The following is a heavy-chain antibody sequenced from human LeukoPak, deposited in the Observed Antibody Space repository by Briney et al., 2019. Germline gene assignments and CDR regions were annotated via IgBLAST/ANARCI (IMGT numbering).Heavy chain of an antibody. V-gene: IGHV3-9*01. D-gene: IGHD5-24*01. CDR1: GFNFDDYA. CDR3: TRRAARWQFDL. J-gene: IGHJ2*01. Sequence: QSGGSLRLSCAVSGFNFDDYAMHWVRQAPGRGLEWVSGINWKTGNGIYADSVKGRFTISRDNAKNSLYLQMSSLRAEDTALYYCTRRAARWQFDLWGRGTLPTVSS. CDR2: INWKTGNG.